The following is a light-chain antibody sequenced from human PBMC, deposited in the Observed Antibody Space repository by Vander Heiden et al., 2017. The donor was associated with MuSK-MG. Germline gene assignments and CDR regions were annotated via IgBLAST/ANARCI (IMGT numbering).Light chain of an antibody. V-gene: IGLV1-40*01. CDR2: GNS. CDR3: QSYDSSLSGSV. J-gene: IGLJ2*01. CDR1: GPNMAAGYD. Sequence: QSVLTQRPWVPWAPGQRVTIPCTASGPNMAAGYDVHWYQQLPGTAPKLLIYGNSNRPSGVPDRFSGSKSGTSASLAITGLQAEDEADYYCQSYDSSLSGSVFGGWTKLTVL.